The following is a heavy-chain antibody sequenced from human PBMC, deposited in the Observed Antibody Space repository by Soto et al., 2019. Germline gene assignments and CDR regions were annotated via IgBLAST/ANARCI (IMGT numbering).Heavy chain of an antibody. V-gene: IGHV4-30-4*01. Sequence: ASETLSLTCTVSGGSISSGDYYWSWIRQPPGKGLEWIGYIYYSGSTYYNPSLKSRVTISVDTSKNQFSLKLSSVTAADTAVYYCATYYYDSSGYYYFDYWGQGAPVTVSS. CDR1: GGSISSGDYY. CDR3: ATYYYDSSGYYYFDY. J-gene: IGHJ4*02. CDR2: IYYSGST. D-gene: IGHD3-22*01.